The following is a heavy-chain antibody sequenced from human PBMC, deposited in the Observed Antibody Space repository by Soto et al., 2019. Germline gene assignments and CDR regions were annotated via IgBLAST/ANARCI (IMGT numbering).Heavy chain of an antibody. D-gene: IGHD3-3*01. CDR3: ARDLLYYDFWSGYYRRYYNWFDP. V-gene: IGHV4-34*01. J-gene: IGHJ5*02. Sequence: KTSETLSLTCAVYGGSFSGYYWSWIRQPPGKGLEWIGEINHSGSTSYNPSLKSRVTISVDTSKNQFSLKLSSVTAADTAVYYCARDLLYYDFWSGYYRRYYNWFDPWCQGTLVTVSS. CDR1: GGSFSGYY. CDR2: INHSGST.